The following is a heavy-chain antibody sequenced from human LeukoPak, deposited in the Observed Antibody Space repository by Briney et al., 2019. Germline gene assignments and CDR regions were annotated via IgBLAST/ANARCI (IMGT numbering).Heavy chain of an antibody. J-gene: IGHJ4*02. Sequence: PSETLSLTCTVSAGSISSSSHHWGWIRQPPGKGLEWIGSIYSGRTTYYNPSLNSRVTISVLTSKNQFSLQLHSVTAADTAVYYCARHDGRGGATMGALDSWGQGSLVTVSS. D-gene: IGHD5-12*01. CDR2: IYSGRTT. CDR1: AGSISSSSHH. V-gene: IGHV4-39*01. CDR3: ARHDGRGGATMGALDS.